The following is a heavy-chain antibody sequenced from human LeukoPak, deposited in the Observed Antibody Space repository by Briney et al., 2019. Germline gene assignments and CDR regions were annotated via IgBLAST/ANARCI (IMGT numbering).Heavy chain of an antibody. V-gene: IGHV3-20*04. J-gene: IGHJ4*02. Sequence: GGSLRLSCAAYGLIFNDYGMSWVRQAPGKGLEWVSSINWNGDSTRYADSVKGRFTISRDNAKNSLYLQLNNLSAEDTAVYYCAKTLRYSGSYYGDYWGQGTLVTVSS. CDR1: GLIFNDYG. D-gene: IGHD1-26*01. CDR2: INWNGDST. CDR3: AKTLRYSGSYYGDY.